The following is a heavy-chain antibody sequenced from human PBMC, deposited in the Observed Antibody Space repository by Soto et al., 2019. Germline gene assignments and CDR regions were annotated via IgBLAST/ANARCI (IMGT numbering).Heavy chain of an antibody. Sequence: GGSLRLSCSASGFTFSNAWMNWVRQAPGKGLEWVGRIKSKTDGGTTDYAAPVKGRFTISRDDSKNTLYLQMNSLKTEDTAVYYCTTRPFDHPTQYYYYGMDVWGQGTTVTVSS. J-gene: IGHJ6*02. CDR3: TTRPFDHPTQYYYYGMDV. V-gene: IGHV3-15*07. D-gene: IGHD3-9*01. CDR2: IKSKTDGGTT. CDR1: GFTFSNAW.